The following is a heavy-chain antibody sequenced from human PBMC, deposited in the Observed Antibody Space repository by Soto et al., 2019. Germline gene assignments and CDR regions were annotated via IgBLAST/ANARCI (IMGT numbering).Heavy chain of an antibody. D-gene: IGHD2-2*01. V-gene: IGHV1-69*13. CDR2: IIPIFGTA. CDR3: ARDLDCSSTSCSGHY. J-gene: IGHJ4*02. Sequence: SVKVSCKASGGTFSSYAISWVRQAPGQGLEWMGGIIPIFGTANYAQKFQGRVTITADESTSTAYMELSSLRSEDTAVYYCARDLDCSSTSCSGHYWGQGTLVTVSS. CDR1: GGTFSSYA.